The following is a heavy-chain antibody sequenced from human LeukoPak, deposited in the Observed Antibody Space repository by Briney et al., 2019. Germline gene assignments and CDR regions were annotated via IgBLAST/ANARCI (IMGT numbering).Heavy chain of an antibody. V-gene: IGHV3-13*01. CDR3: ARGVSGVPRGYSGYDYNWFDP. CDR1: GFTFSSYD. CDR2: IGTAGDT. J-gene: IGHJ5*02. D-gene: IGHD5-12*01. Sequence: PGGSLRLSCAASGFTFSSYDMHWVRQATGKGLEWVSAIGTAGDTYYPGSVKGRFTISRENAKNSLYLQMNSLRAGDTAVYYCARGVSGVPRGYSGYDYNWFDPWGQGTLVTVSS.